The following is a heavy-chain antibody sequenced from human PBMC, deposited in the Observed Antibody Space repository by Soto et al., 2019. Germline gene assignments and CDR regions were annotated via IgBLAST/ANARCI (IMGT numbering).Heavy chain of an antibody. Sequence: GGSLRLSCAASRFMFSSYWMHWVRQAPGKGLVWVSRINSDGGTTTYADSVKGRFTISRDNAKNTLYLQMNSLRAEDTAVYYCARFTMTSQDYYYGMDVWGQGTTVTVSS. J-gene: IGHJ6*02. CDR1: RFMFSSYW. D-gene: IGHD3-22*01. CDR2: INSDGGTT. CDR3: ARFTMTSQDYYYGMDV. V-gene: IGHV3-74*01.